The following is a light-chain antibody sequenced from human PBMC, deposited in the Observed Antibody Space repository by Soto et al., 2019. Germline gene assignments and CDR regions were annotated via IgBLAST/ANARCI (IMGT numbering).Light chain of an antibody. V-gene: IGLV2-14*01. CDR2: EVT. J-gene: IGLJ2*01. CDR1: SSDVGAYNY. Sequence: QSVLTQPASVSGSPGQSITISCTGTSSDVGAYNYVSWYQQHPGKAPQLMIYEVTNRPSGISNRFSGSKSGNTASLTISGLQAEDEADYYCSSYTISSHVIFGGGTQLTVL. CDR3: SSYTISSHVI.